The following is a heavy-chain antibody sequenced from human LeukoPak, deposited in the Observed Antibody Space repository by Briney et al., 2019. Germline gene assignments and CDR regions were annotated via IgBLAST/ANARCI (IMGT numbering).Heavy chain of an antibody. CDR2: IYYSGST. V-gene: IGHV4-34*01. Sequence: PSETLSLTCAVYGGSFSGYYWSWIRQPPGKGLEWIGSIYYSGSTYYNPSLKSRVTISVDTSKDQFSLKLSSVTAADTAVYYCARYCGSTSCPYYYGMDVWGQGTTVTVSS. D-gene: IGHD2-2*01. J-gene: IGHJ6*02. CDR3: ARYCGSTSCPYYYGMDV. CDR1: GGSFSGYY.